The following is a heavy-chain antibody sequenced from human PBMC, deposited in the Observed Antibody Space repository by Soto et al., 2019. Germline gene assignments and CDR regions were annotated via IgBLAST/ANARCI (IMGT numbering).Heavy chain of an antibody. CDR2: IKSKTDGGTT. D-gene: IGHD3-22*01. V-gene: IGHV3-15*07. CDR1: GFTFSNAW. J-gene: IGHJ4*02. Sequence: EVQLVESGGGLVKPGGSLRLSCAASGFTFSNAWMNWVRQAPGKGLEWVGRIKSKTDGGTTDYAAPVKGRFTISRDDSKNTLYLQMNSMKTEDTAVYYCTTDVDYYDSSGYRLFDYWGQGTLVTVSS. CDR3: TTDVDYYDSSGYRLFDY.